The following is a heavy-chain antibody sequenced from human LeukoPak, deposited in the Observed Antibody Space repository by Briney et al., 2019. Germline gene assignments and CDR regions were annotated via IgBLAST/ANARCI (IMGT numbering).Heavy chain of an antibody. Sequence: ASVKVSCKASGYTFTSYGISWVRQAPGQGLEWMGWISAYNGNTNYAQKLQGRVTMTTDTSTSTAYMELRSLRSDDTAVYYCARVPLLRFLEWPPGVVDYWGQGTLVTVSS. D-gene: IGHD3-3*01. CDR3: ARVPLLRFLEWPPGVVDY. CDR1: GYTFTSYG. CDR2: ISAYNGNT. J-gene: IGHJ4*02. V-gene: IGHV1-18*01.